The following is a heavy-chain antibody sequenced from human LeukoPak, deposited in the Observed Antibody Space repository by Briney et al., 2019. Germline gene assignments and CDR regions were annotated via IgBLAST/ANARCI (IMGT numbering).Heavy chain of an antibody. J-gene: IGHJ4*02. D-gene: IGHD3-16*01. CDR2: ISGSGANT. Sequence: GGSLRLSCAASGFTFSSYDMSWVRQAPRKGLEWVSAISGSGANTYDADSVKGRFTISRDDSKNKLYLQMNRLRAEDTAVYYCAKDSNRGVWGSYRSYDYWGQGTLVTVSS. V-gene: IGHV3-23*01. CDR3: AKDSNRGVWGSYRSYDY. CDR1: GFTFSSYD.